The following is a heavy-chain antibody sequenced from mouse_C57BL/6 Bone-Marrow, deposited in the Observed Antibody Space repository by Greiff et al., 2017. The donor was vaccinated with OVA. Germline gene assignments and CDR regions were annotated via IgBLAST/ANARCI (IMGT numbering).Heavy chain of an antibody. V-gene: IGHV1-42*01. CDR1: GYSFTGYY. Sequence: VHVKQSGPELVKPGASVKISCKASGYSFTGYYMNWVKQSPEKSLEWIGEINPSTGGTTYNQKFKAKATLTVDKSSSTAYMQLKSLTSEDSAVYYCAREDTTVAPLDFDVWGTGTTVTVSS. J-gene: IGHJ1*03. CDR2: INPSTGGT. D-gene: IGHD1-1*01. CDR3: AREDTTVAPLDFDV.